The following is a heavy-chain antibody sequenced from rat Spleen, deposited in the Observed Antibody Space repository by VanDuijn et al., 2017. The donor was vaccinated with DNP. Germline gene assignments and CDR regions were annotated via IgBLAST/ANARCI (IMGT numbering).Heavy chain of an antibody. Sequence: QVQLKESGPGLVQPSQTLSLTCTVSGFSLTSYDVHWVRQPPGKGLEWMGRMRYNVDTSYNSALKSRLSISRDTSKNQVFLKMNSLQTDDTGTYYCTRGDYGFAYWGQGTLVTVSS. D-gene: IGHD1-11*01. J-gene: IGHJ3*01. CDR1: GFSLTSYD. CDR2: MRYNVDT. CDR3: TRGDYGFAY. V-gene: IGHV2-63*01.